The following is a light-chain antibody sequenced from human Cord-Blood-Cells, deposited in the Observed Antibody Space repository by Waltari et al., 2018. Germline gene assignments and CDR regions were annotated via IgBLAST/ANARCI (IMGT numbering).Light chain of an antibody. J-gene: IGKJ5*01. CDR3: QQRSNWHGLT. CDR2: DAA. Sequence: EIVLTQSPATLSLSPGERATLSCRASQGVSSYLAWYQQKPGQAPRLLIYDAANRATGIPARFSGSGPGTDFTLTISSLEPEDVAVYYCQQRSNWHGLTFGQGTRLEIK. V-gene: IGKV3D-11*01. CDR1: QGVSSY.